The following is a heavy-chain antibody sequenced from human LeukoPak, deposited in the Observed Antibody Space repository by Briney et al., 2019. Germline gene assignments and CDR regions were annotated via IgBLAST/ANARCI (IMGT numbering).Heavy chain of an antibody. Sequence: SETLSLTCTVSGGSISSYYWSWIRQPPGKGLEWIGYIYYSGNTNYNPSLKSRVTISVDTSKNQFSLKLSSVTAADTAVYYCARDRVRGWYDYWGQGTLVTVSS. CDR1: GGSISSYY. V-gene: IGHV4-59*01. J-gene: IGHJ4*02. D-gene: IGHD6-19*01. CDR3: ARDRVRGWYDY. CDR2: IYYSGNT.